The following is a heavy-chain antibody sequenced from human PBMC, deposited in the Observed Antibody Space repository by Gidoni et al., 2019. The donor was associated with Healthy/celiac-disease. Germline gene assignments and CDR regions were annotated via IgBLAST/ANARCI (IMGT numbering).Heavy chain of an antibody. CDR3: ARSEIGYCSGGSCYLPDAFDI. CDR2: INTNPGNP. Sequence: QVQLVQSGSELKKPGASVKVSCKASGYTFTSYAMNWVRQAPGQGLEWMGWINTNPGNPTYAQGFTGRFVFSLDTSVSTAYLQISSLKAEDTAVYYCARSEIGYCSGGSCYLPDAFDIWGQGTMVTVSS. CDR1: GYTFTSYA. V-gene: IGHV7-4-1*02. J-gene: IGHJ3*02. D-gene: IGHD2-15*01.